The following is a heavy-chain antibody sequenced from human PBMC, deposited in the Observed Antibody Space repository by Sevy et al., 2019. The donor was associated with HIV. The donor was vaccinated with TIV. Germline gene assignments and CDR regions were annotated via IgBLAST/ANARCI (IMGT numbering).Heavy chain of an antibody. CDR3: ARVGDGWLVYYFDY. D-gene: IGHD6-19*01. V-gene: IGHV1-8*01. CDR1: GYTFTSYD. J-gene: IGHJ4*02. Sequence: ASVKISCKASGYTFTSYDINWVRQATGQGLEWMGWMNPNSGNTGYAQKFQGRVTMTRNTSISTAYMELSSLRSEDTAVYYCARVGDGWLVYYFDYWGQGTLVTVSS. CDR2: MNPNSGNT.